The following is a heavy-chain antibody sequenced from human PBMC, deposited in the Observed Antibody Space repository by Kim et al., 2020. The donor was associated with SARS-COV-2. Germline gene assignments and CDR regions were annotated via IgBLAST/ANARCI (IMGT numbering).Heavy chain of an antibody. J-gene: IGHJ2*01. V-gene: IGHV3-64*02. D-gene: IGHD1-26*01. Sequence: YYAESVKGRFTISRDNSNNRLYLQMGSLRAEDMAVYYCARVGVAGLYFDLWGRGTLVTVSS. CDR3: ARVGVAGLYFDL.